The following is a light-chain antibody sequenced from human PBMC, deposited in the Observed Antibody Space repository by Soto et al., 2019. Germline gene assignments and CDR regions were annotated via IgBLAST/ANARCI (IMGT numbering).Light chain of an antibody. CDR3: SSYVASSSTYV. J-gene: IGLJ1*01. V-gene: IGLV2-18*02. CDR2: DVS. Sequence: QSVLTQPPSVSGSPGQSVTISCSGTSSDVGSYNRVSWYQQPPGTAPKLMIYDVSNRPSGVPDRFSGSKSGNTASLTISGLQAEDAADYYCSSYVASSSTYVFGTGTKVTVL. CDR1: SSDVGSYNR.